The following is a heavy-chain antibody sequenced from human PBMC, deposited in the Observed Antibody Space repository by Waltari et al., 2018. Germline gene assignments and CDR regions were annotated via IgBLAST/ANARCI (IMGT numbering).Heavy chain of an antibody. D-gene: IGHD6-13*01. CDR2: ISSSSSYV. CDR3: ARDQGYSSSWSRYYFDY. Sequence: EVQLVESGGGLVKPGGSLRLSCAASGFTFSSYSMNWVRQAPGKGLEWVSSISSSSSYVYYTDSVKGRVTISRDNAKNSLYLQMNSLRAEDTAVYYCARDQGYSSSWSRYYFDYWGQGTLVTVSS. V-gene: IGHV3-21*01. J-gene: IGHJ4*02. CDR1: GFTFSSYS.